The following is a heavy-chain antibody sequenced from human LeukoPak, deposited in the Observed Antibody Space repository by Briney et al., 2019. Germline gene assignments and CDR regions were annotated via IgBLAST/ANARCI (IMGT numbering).Heavy chain of an antibody. CDR3: AKDLGAVAAQGMDV. J-gene: IGHJ6*02. D-gene: IGHD6-19*01. CDR1: GFTFSSYG. V-gene: IGHV3-30*18. CDR2: ISYDGSNK. Sequence: GGSLRLSCAASGFTFSSYGMHWVRQAPGKGLEWLAVISYDGSNKYYADSVKGRFTISRDNSKNTLYLQMNSLRAEDTAVYYCAKDLGAVAAQGMDVWGQGTTVTVSS.